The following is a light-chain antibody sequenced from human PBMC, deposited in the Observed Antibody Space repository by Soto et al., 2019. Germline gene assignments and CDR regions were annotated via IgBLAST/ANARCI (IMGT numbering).Light chain of an antibody. J-gene: IGKJ1*01. V-gene: IGKV3-20*01. CDR2: GAS. CDR1: QSVSSSY. Sequence: EIVLTQSPGTLSLSPGERATLSCRASQSVSSSYLAWYQQKPGQAHRLLIYGASSRATGIPDRFSGSGSGTDFTLTISRLEPEDFAVYYCQQSGSSSWTFGQGTKVEIK. CDR3: QQSGSSSWT.